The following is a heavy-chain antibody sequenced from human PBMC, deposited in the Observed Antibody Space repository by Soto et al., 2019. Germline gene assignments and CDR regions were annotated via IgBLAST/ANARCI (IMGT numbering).Heavy chain of an antibody. D-gene: IGHD1-20*01. V-gene: IGHV4-31*03. Sequence: SETLSLTCTVSGGSISSGGYYWSWIRQHPGKGLEWIGYIYYSWSTYYNPSLKSRVTISVDTSKNQFSLKLSSVTAADTAVYYCARRNTRGSITGTTLFDYWGQGTLVTVSS. CDR2: IYYSWST. CDR3: ARRNTRGSITGTTLFDY. J-gene: IGHJ4*02. CDR1: GGSISSGGYY.